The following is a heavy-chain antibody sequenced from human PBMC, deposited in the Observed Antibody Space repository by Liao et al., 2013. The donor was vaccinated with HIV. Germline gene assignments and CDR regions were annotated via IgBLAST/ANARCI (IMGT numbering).Heavy chain of an antibody. CDR3: ARDESRGSEY. CDR1: GGSISGYS. J-gene: IGHJ4*02. V-gene: IGHV4-4*07. Sequence: QVQLQESGPRLVKPSETLSLTCTVSGGSISGYSWSWIRQPAGKGLEWIGRIYSGGSTNYNPSLESRITMSIDTSKNQFSLKLNSVTAADTAVYYCARDESRGSEYWGRGSLVTVSS. CDR2: IYSGGST. D-gene: IGHD3-10*01.